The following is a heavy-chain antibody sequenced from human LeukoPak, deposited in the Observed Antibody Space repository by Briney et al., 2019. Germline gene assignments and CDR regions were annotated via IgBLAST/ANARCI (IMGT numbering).Heavy chain of an antibody. J-gene: IGHJ4*02. CDR3: ARFVPYFYY. Sequence: SLRLSCTASGFTVGDYAVSWVRPAPAKGREWVGFIRSKAYGGATEYAASVKGRFTISRDDSKSIAYLQLNSLKTEHTAVGYWARFVPYFYYWGQGTLVTVSS. CDR1: GFTVGDYA. CDR2: IRSKAYGGAT. D-gene: IGHD3-10*01. V-gene: IGHV3-49*04.